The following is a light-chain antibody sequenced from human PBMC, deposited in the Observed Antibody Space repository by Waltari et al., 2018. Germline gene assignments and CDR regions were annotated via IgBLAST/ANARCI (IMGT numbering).Light chain of an antibody. CDR1: GSTIGAGYE. CDR2: DNS. CDR3: QSYDSSLSGWV. V-gene: IGLV1-40*01. J-gene: IGLJ3*02. Sequence: QSVLTQPPSVSVAPGPGATISSTGSGSTIGAGYELHRYQQLPGTAPNLLIYDNSNRPSGVPDRFSGSKSGTSASLAITGLQAEDEADYYCQSYDSSLSGWVFGGGTKLTVL.